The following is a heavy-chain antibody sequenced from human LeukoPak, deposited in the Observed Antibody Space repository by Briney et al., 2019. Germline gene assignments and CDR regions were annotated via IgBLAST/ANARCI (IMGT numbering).Heavy chain of an antibody. Sequence: GGSLRLSCAASGFTFSSYWMSWVRQAPEKGLEWVANIKQDGGEKYYVDSVKGRFTISRDNAKNSLYLQMNSLRAEDTAVYYCARVPVTIFGVAPDYWGQGTLVTVSS. V-gene: IGHV3-7*01. CDR1: GFTFSSYW. D-gene: IGHD3-3*01. J-gene: IGHJ4*02. CDR2: IKQDGGEK. CDR3: ARVPVTIFGVAPDY.